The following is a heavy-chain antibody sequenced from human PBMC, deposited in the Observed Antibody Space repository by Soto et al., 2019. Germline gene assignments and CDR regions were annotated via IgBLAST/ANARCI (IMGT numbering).Heavy chain of an antibody. Sequence: PGGSLRLSCAASGFTFSSYAMSWVRQAPGKGLEWVSAISGSGGSTYYADSVKGRFTISRDNSKNTLYLQMNSLRAEDTAVYYCANDMGTEVSYYYGMDVWGQGTTVTVSS. J-gene: IGHJ6*02. CDR1: GFTFSSYA. CDR3: ANDMGTEVSYYYGMDV. V-gene: IGHV3-23*01. D-gene: IGHD5-18*01. CDR2: ISGSGGST.